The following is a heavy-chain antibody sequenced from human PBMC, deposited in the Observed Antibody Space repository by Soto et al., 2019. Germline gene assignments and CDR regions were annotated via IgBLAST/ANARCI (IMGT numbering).Heavy chain of an antibody. CDR3: ARVKEFGEFRNYYYYYGMDV. D-gene: IGHD3-10*01. CDR2: IYYSGST. Sequence: SETLSLTCTVSGGSISSYYWSWIRQPPGKGLEWIGYIYYSGSTNYNPSLKSRVTISVDTSKNQFSLKLSSVTAADTAVYYCARVKEFGEFRNYYYYYGMDVWGQGTTVTVSS. V-gene: IGHV4-59*01. J-gene: IGHJ6*02. CDR1: GGSISSYY.